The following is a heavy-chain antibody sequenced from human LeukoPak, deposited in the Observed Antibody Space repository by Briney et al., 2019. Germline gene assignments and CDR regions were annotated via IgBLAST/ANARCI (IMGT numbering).Heavy chain of an antibody. CDR2: IFYTGSA. D-gene: IGHD3-10*01. CDR3: AKTLLRGLYYFDR. CDR1: GGSISSTSYN. V-gene: IGHV4-39*07. J-gene: IGHJ4*02. Sequence: PSETLSLTCTVSGGSISSTSYNWGWIRQPPGKGLEWIGSIFYTGSANYSPSLKSRVTMSVDTSKNQFSLILNSVTAADTAIYYCAKTLLRGLYYFDRWGQGTLVTVSS.